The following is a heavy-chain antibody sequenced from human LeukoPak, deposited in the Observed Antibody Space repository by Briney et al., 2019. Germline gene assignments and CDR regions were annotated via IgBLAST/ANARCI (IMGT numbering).Heavy chain of an antibody. CDR2: ISGSGGST. D-gene: IGHD3-3*01. J-gene: IGHJ4*02. CDR1: GFTFSSYA. Sequence: GGSLRLSCAASGFTFSSYAMSWVRQAPGKGLEWVSAISGSGGSTYYADSVKGRFTISRDNSKNTLYLQMNSLSAEDTAVYYCAKDRHYYDFWSGYFTSPYFDYWGQGTLVTVSS. CDR3: AKDRHYYDFWSGYFTSPYFDY. V-gene: IGHV3-23*01.